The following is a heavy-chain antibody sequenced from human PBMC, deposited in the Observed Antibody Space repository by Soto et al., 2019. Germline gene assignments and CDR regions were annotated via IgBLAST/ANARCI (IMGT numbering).Heavy chain of an antibody. CDR2: INSSGGGT. Sequence: QVQLVQSGAEVKKPGASVKLPCKASGYIFTKYSMHWVRQAPGQGLEWMGRINSSGGGTSYAQKFQGRVTMTRDTSTRIVYMELSSLRSEDTAVYYCARQRITIFGVVEGALDYWGQGTLVTVSS. CDR1: GYIFTKYS. V-gene: IGHV1-46*01. J-gene: IGHJ4*02. CDR3: ARQRITIFGVVEGALDY. D-gene: IGHD3-3*01.